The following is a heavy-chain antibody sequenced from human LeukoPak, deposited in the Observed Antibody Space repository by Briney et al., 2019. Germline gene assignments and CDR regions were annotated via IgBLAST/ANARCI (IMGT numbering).Heavy chain of an antibody. CDR1: GGSINSGTYY. CDR2: IYYSGRT. D-gene: IGHD6-13*01. V-gene: IGHV4-61*01. J-gene: IGHJ5*02. Sequence: SETLSLTCTVSGGSINSGTYYYTWIRQHPGKGLEWIGYIYYSGRTHYNPSLKSRVTISVDTSKNQFSLKLSSVTAADTAVYYCARGVLGIAAAWGQGTLVTVSS. CDR3: ARGVLGIAAA.